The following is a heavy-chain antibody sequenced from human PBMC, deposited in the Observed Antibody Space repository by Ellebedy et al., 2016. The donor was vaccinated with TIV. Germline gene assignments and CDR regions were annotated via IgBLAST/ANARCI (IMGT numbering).Heavy chain of an antibody. CDR2: MNPNSGNT. CDR3: ASRDLSGYDPDY. Sequence: ASVKVSXXASGYTFTSYDINWVRQATGQGLEWMGWMNPNSGNTGYAQKFQGRVTMTRNTSISTAYMELSSLRSEDTAVYYCASRDLSGYDPDYWGQGTLVTVSS. V-gene: IGHV1-8*01. CDR1: GYTFTSYD. D-gene: IGHD5-12*01. J-gene: IGHJ4*02.